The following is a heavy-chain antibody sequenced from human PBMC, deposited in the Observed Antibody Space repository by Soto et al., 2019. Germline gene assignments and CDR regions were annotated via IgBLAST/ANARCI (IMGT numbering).Heavy chain of an antibody. J-gene: IGHJ6*02. Sequence: SQTLSLTCAISGDSVSSNSAAWNWIRQSPSRGLEWLGRTYYRSKWYNDYAVSVKSRITINPDTSKNQFSLQLNSVTPEDTAVYYCARARGYCSGGSCLEYYYYGMDVWGQGTTVTVSS. V-gene: IGHV6-1*01. D-gene: IGHD2-15*01. CDR2: TYYRSKWYN. CDR1: GDSVSSNSAA. CDR3: ARARGYCSGGSCLEYYYYGMDV.